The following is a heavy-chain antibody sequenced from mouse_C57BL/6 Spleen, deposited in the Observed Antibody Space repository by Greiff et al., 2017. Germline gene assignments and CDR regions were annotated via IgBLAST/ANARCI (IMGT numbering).Heavy chain of an antibody. V-gene: IGHV1-50*01. D-gene: IGHD2-1*01. CDR2: IDPSDSYT. CDR3: ARKGVIYYGNYDAMDY. CDR1: GYTFTSYW. Sequence: VKLQQPGAELVKPGASVKLSCKASGYTFTSYWMQWVKQRPGQGLEWIGEIDPSDSYTNYNQKFKGKATLTVDTSSSTAYMQLSSLTSEDSAVYYCARKGVIYYGNYDAMDYWGQGTSVTVSS. J-gene: IGHJ4*01.